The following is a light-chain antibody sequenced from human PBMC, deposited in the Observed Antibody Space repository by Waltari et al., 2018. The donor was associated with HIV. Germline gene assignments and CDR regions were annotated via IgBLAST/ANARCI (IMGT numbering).Light chain of an antibody. Sequence: QSVLTQPPSASGTPGQRVTISCSGSSSNIGINTVNWYQHLPGTAPKLLIYSSNQRPSGFPDRFSGSKSGTSASLAISGLQSEDEADYHCAAWDDRLNGWVFGGGTKLTVL. CDR3: AAWDDRLNGWV. CDR2: SSN. V-gene: IGLV1-44*01. CDR1: SSNIGINT. J-gene: IGLJ3*02.